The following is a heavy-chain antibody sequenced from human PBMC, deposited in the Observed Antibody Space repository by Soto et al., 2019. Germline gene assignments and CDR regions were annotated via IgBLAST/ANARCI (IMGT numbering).Heavy chain of an antibody. V-gene: IGHV3-23*01. CDR2: ISGSGGST. D-gene: IGHD6-13*01. CDR3: AKDPYRSSWLLVPPEYFQH. CDR1: GFTFSSYS. Sequence: GGSLRLSCAASGFTFSSYSIYWVRQAPWKGLEWVSAISGSGGSTYYADSVKGRFTISRDNSKNTLYLQMNSLRAEDTAVYYCAKDPYRSSWLLVPPEYFQHWGQGTLVTVSS. J-gene: IGHJ1*01.